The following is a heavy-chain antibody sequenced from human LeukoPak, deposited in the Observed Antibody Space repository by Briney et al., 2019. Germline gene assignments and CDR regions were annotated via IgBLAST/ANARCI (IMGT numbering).Heavy chain of an antibody. J-gene: IGHJ5*02. D-gene: IGHD5-12*01. Sequence: GGSLRLSCAASGFTFSSYWMSWVRRAPGKGLEWVANIKQDGSEKYYVDSVKGRFTISRDNAKNSLYLQMNSLRAEDTAVYYCARGPRGYSGYDLGTWGQGTLVTVSS. CDR3: ARGPRGYSGYDLGT. V-gene: IGHV3-7*01. CDR1: GFTFSSYW. CDR2: IKQDGSEK.